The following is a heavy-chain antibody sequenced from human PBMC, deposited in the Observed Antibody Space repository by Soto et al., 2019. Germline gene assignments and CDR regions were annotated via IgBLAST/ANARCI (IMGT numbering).Heavy chain of an antibody. CDR2: FDPEDCET. V-gene: IGHV1-24*01. D-gene: IGHD6-19*01. J-gene: IGHJ4*02. CDR3: ATVAYSSGWKPFDY. Sequence: QVQLVQSGAEVKKPGASVKVSCKVSGYTVTELSIHWVRQAPGKGLEWMGGFDPEDCETIYAQKFQGRVTMTEDTSTDTAYMELSSLRSEDTAVYYCATVAYSSGWKPFDYWGQGTLVTVSS. CDR1: GYTVTELS.